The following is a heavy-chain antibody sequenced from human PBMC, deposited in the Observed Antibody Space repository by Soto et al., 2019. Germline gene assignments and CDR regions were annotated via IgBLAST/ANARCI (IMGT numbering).Heavy chain of an antibody. CDR3: ARGKGMDV. Sequence: VPLVESGGGLVKPGGSLRLSCAASGFTFSSYSMNWVRQAPGKGLEWVSSISGGSSYIYYADSVKGRFTISRDNAKNSLYVQMNSLRAEDTAVYYCARGKGMDVWGQGTTVTVSS. V-gene: IGHV3-21*01. CDR1: GFTFSSYS. CDR2: ISGGSSYI. J-gene: IGHJ6*02.